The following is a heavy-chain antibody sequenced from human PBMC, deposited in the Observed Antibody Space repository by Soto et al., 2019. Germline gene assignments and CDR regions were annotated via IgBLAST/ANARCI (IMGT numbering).Heavy chain of an antibody. CDR3: ARDRHFTVTPFFDY. D-gene: IGHD4-17*01. V-gene: IGHV1-18*01. CDR1: GYTFTSYG. CDR2: ISAYNGNT. J-gene: IGHJ4*02. Sequence: ASVKVSCKASGYTFTSYGISWVRQAPGQGLEWMGWISAYNGNTNYAQKLQGRVTMTTDTSTSTAYMELRSLRSDDTAVYYCARDRHFTVTPFFDYWGQGTVVTVSS.